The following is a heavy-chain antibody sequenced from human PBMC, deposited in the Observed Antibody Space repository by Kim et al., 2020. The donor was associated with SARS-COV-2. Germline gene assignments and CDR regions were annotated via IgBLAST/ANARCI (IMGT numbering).Heavy chain of an antibody. Sequence: GGSLRLSCAASGFTFSSYAMHWVRQAPGKGLEWVAVISYDGSNKYYADSVKGRFTISRDNSKNTLYLQMNSLRAEDTAVYYCAREEWFGELAPNGMDVWGQGTTVTVSS. D-gene: IGHD3-10*01. V-gene: IGHV3-30*04. CDR3: AREEWFGELAPNGMDV. CDR1: GFTFSSYA. J-gene: IGHJ6*02. CDR2: ISYDGSNK.